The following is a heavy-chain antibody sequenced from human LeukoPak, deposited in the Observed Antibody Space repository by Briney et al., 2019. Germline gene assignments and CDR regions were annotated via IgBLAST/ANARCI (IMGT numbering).Heavy chain of an antibody. D-gene: IGHD7-27*01. CDR2: INNDGNRI. V-gene: IGHV3-74*01. Sequence: GGSLRLSCAASGFTVSNSGMFWVRQAPGKGLKCVSEINNDGNRIRYVDSVKGRFTISRDGAKNTLFLQMNSLRDDDTAMYYCARGGLPGGFDYWGQGILVTVSS. CDR3: ARGGLPGGFDY. J-gene: IGHJ4*02. CDR1: GFTVSNSG.